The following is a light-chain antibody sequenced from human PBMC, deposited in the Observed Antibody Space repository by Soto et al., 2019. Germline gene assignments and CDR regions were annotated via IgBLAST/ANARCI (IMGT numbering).Light chain of an antibody. V-gene: IGKV3-15*01. CDR2: GAS. CDR1: QSVSSN. Sequence: EIVITQSPAILSVSPGERATLSCRASQSVSSNLAWYQQKPGQAPRLLIYGASTRAAGIPARFSGSGSGTEFTLTISSLQSEDFAVYYCQQYNNWPRVTFGGGTKVEIK. J-gene: IGKJ4*01. CDR3: QQYNNWPRVT.